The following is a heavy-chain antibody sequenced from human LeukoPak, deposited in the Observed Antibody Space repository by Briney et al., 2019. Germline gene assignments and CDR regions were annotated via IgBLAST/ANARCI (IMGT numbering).Heavy chain of an antibody. J-gene: IGHJ6*03. CDR3: ARGPSGCSSTSCYYYYYYMDV. V-gene: IGHV1-18*01. D-gene: IGHD2-2*01. CDR2: ISAYNGNT. Sequence: ASVKVSCKASGYTFTNYGISWVRQAPGQGLEWMGWISAYNGNTNYAQKLQGRVTMTRNTSISTAYMELSSLRSEDTAVYYCARGPSGCSSTSCYYYYYYMDVWGKGTTVTVSS. CDR1: GYTFTNYG.